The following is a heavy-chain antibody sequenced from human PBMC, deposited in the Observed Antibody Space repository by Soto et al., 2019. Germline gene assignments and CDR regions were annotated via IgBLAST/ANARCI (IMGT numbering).Heavy chain of an antibody. D-gene: IGHD3-3*01. J-gene: IGHJ6*02. CDR3: ARDSDDFWSGSHYYYYGMDV. CDR2: IYTSGST. V-gene: IGHV4-4*07. Sequence: PSETLSLTCTVSGGSISSYYWSWIRQPAGKGLEWIGRIYTSGSTNYNPSLKSRVTMSVDTSKNQFSLKLSSVTAADTAVYYCARDSDDFWSGSHYYYYGMDVWGQGTTVTVYS. CDR1: GGSISSYY.